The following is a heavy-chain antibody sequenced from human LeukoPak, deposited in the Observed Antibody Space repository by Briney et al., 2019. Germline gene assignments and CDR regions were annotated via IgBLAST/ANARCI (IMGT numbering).Heavy chain of an antibody. CDR1: GFTFSSSG. J-gene: IGHJ4*02. D-gene: IGHD3-3*01. V-gene: IGHV3-30*18. CDR3: AKEQYDFWSGLDY. CDR2: ISYDGSNK. Sequence: GRSLRLSCAASGFTFSSSGMHWVRQAPGKGLEWVAVISYDGSNKYYADSVKGRFTISRDNSKNTLYLQMNSLRAEDTAVYYGAKEQYDFWSGLDYWGRGTLVTVSS.